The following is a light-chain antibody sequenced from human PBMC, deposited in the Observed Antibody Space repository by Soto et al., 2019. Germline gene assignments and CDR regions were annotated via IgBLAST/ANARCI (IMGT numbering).Light chain of an antibody. Sequence: IVLTHSPATLALSPVERATLSCRASQSVSSHLAWYQQKPGQSPRLLIYDASNRATGIPARFSGSGSGTDFTLTISSLEPEDFAFYFCQQRSHWPTFGQGTKVDIK. J-gene: IGKJ1*01. CDR2: DAS. CDR1: QSVSSH. V-gene: IGKV3-11*01. CDR3: QQRSHWPT.